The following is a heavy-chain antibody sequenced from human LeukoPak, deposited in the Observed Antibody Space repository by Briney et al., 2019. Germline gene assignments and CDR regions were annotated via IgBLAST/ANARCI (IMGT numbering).Heavy chain of an antibody. V-gene: IGHV3-33*06. Sequence: GGSLRLSCAASGFTFSSYGMHWVRQAPGKGLEWVAVIWYDGSNKYYADSVKGRFTISRDNSKNTLYLQMNSLRAEDTAVYYCAKDQGGGGSYPPDAFDIWGQGTMVTVSS. CDR1: GFTFSSYG. J-gene: IGHJ3*02. CDR3: AKDQGGGGSYPPDAFDI. CDR2: IWYDGSNK. D-gene: IGHD1-26*01.